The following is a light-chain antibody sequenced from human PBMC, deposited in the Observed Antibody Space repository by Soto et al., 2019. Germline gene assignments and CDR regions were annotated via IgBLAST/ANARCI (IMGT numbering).Light chain of an antibody. CDR1: SSDVGGYNY. V-gene: IGLV2-14*01. CDR2: EVR. J-gene: IGLJ1*01. CDR3: TSYTSSSTYV. Sequence: QAVVTQPASVSGSPGQSITISCTGTSSDVGGYNYVSWYQQHPGKAPKLLIYEVRHRPSGISNRFSGSKSGNTASLTISGLQAEDEADFYCTSYTSSSTYVFGTGTKLTVL.